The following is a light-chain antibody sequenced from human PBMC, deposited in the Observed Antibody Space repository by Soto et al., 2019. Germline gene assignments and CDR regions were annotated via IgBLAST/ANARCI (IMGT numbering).Light chain of an antibody. Sequence: DIQMTQSPSSLSASLGDRVTITCRASQRISSYLNWYQQKPGKAPKLLIYAASSLQSGVPSRFSGSGSGTDFTLTISSLQPEDFATYYCQQSYSTPPTFGQGTKVDIK. V-gene: IGKV1-39*01. CDR3: QQSYSTPPT. J-gene: IGKJ1*01. CDR1: QRISSY. CDR2: AAS.